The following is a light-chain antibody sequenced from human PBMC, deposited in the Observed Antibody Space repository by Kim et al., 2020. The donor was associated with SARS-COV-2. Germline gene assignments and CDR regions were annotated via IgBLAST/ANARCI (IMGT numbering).Light chain of an antibody. CDR1: STNIGTYD. V-gene: IGLV1-40*01. CDR3: QSYDTSLSGSWV. Sequence: RVTSTCTGSSTNIGTYDVHWYQHLPGTAPKLLIYGDINRPSGVPDRFSGSKSGTSASLAITGLQAEDEADYYCQSYDTSLSGSWVFGGGTQLTVL. J-gene: IGLJ3*02. CDR2: GDI.